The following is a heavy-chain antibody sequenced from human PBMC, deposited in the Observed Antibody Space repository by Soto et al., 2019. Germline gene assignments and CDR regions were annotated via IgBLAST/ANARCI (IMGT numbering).Heavy chain of an antibody. D-gene: IGHD1-26*01. V-gene: IGHV3-30-3*01. CDR2: ISYDGSNK. CDR3: AREPSMYSGSYYDY. Sequence: GGSLRLSCAASVFTFSSYAMHWVRQAPGKGLEWVAVISYDGSNKYYADSVKGRFTISRDNSKNTLYLQMNSLRAEDTAVYYCAREPSMYSGSYYDYWGQGTLVTVSS. CDR1: VFTFSSYA. J-gene: IGHJ4*02.